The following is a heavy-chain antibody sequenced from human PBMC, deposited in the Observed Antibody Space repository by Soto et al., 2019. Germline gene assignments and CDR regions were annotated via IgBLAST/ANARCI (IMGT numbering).Heavy chain of an antibody. V-gene: IGHV3-21*01. CDR2: ISSSSSYI. D-gene: IGHD3-9*01. CDR1: GFTFSSYS. J-gene: IGHJ5*02. Sequence: GGSLRLSCAASGFTFSSYSMNWVRQAPGKGLEWVSSISSSSSYIYCADSVKGRFTISRDNAKNSLYLQMNSLRAEDTAVYYCARDSYYDILTGYYYNWFDPWGQGTLVTVSS. CDR3: ARDSYYDILTGYYYNWFDP.